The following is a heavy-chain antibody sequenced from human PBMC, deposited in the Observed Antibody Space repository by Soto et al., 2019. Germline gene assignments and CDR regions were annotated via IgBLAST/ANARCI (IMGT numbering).Heavy chain of an antibody. Sequence: LSLTCTVSGGSISSGDYYWSWIRQPPGKGLEWIGYIYYSGSTYYNPSLKSRVTISVDTSKNQFSLKLSSVTAADTAVYYCAGTTVLTDPAGAFDIWGQGTMVTVSS. CDR2: IYYSGST. V-gene: IGHV4-30-4*01. CDR1: GGSISSGDYY. J-gene: IGHJ3*02. CDR3: AGTTVLTDPAGAFDI. D-gene: IGHD4-17*01.